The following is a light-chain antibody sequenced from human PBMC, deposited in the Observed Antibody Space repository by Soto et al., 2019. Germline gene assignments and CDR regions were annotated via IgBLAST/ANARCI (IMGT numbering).Light chain of an antibody. Sequence: EIVLTQSPATLSSSLGERATLSCRASQHIWSYLAWYQQKPGQAPRLLMYDASKRATGIPARFSGSGSGTDFTLTISSLEPEDFAVYYCQQRSRWPWTFGQGTKVDIK. CDR1: QHIWSY. V-gene: IGKV3-11*01. CDR3: QQRSRWPWT. J-gene: IGKJ1*01. CDR2: DAS.